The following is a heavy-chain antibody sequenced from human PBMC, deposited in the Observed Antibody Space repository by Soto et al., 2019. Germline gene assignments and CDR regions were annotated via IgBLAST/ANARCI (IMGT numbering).Heavy chain of an antibody. D-gene: IGHD2-15*01. CDR3: ARGRYCLTGRCFPNWFDS. Sequence: KPSETLSLTCSVSGDSTSTVDYFWAWIRQPPGQALEYIGYIYKSTTTYYNPSFESRVAISLDTSKSQFSLNVTSVTAADTAVYFCARGRYCLTGRCFPNWFDSWGQGTLVTVSS. V-gene: IGHV4-30-4*01. CDR1: GDSTSTVDYF. J-gene: IGHJ5*01. CDR2: IYKSTTT.